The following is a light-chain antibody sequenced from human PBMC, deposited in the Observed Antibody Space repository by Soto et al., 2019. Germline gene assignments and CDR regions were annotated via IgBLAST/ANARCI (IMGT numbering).Light chain of an antibody. V-gene: IGKV3-20*01. CDR3: QQYGSSPPT. Sequence: EILLTQSPCTLALSPGERATLSCRASQSVGSTYLAWYRQKPGQAPRLLMYGASSRATGIPDRFSGSGSGTDFTFTISRLEPEDFAVYYCQQYGSSPPTFGQGTKVDIK. CDR2: GAS. J-gene: IGKJ1*01. CDR1: QSVGSTY.